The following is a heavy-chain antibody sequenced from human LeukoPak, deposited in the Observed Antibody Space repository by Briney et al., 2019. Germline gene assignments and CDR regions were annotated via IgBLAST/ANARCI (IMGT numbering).Heavy chain of an antibody. CDR3: ARGRYFDVDY. Sequence: SETLSLTCAVYGGSFSGYYWSWIRQPPGKGLEWIGEINHSGSTNYNPSLKSRVTISVDTSKNQFSRKLSSVTAADTAVYYCARGRYFDVDYWGQGTLVTVSS. CDR2: INHSGST. V-gene: IGHV4-34*01. D-gene: IGHD3-9*01. J-gene: IGHJ4*02. CDR1: GGSFSGYY.